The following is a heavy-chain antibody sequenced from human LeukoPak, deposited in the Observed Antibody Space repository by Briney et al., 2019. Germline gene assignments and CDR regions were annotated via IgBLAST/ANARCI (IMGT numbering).Heavy chain of an antibody. CDR1: GGSISSNSYY. CDR3: ARRPITGYFDY. V-gene: IGHV4-39*01. J-gene: IGHJ4*02. D-gene: IGHD1-14*01. CDR2: IYYSGST. Sequence: PSETPSLTCTVSGGSISSNSYYWGWIRQPPGKGLEWIGSIYYSGSTYYNPSLKSRVTISVDTSKNQFSLKLSSVTATDTAVYYCARRPITGYFDYWGQGTLVTVSS.